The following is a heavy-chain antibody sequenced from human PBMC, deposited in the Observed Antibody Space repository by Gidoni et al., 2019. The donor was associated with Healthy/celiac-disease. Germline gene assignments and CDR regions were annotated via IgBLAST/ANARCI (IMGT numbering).Heavy chain of an antibody. CDR1: GFPFSSYG. J-gene: IGHJ5*02. CDR3: ARGYDYGEQNWFDP. Sequence: QVQLVESGGGVVQPGRSLRLSCAASGFPFSSYGMHWVRQAPGKGLEWVSVIWYDGSNKYYADSVKGRFTISRDNSKNTLYLQMNSLRAEDTAVYYCARGYDYGEQNWFDPWGQGTLVTVSS. V-gene: IGHV3-33*01. D-gene: IGHD4-17*01. CDR2: IWYDGSNK.